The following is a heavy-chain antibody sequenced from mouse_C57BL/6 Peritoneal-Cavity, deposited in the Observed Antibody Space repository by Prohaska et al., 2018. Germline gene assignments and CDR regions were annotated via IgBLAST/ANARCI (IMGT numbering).Heavy chain of an antibody. V-gene: IGHV1-5*01. Sequence: EVQLQQSGTVLASPGASVKMSCKTSGYTFTSYWMHWVKQRPGQGLEWIGAIYPGNSDTSYNQKFKGKAKLTAVTSASTAYMELSSLTNEDSAVYYCTTLVITTVVAPFAYWGQGTLVTVSA. D-gene: IGHD1-1*01. CDR2: IYPGNSDT. J-gene: IGHJ3*01. CDR1: GYTFTSYW. CDR3: TTLVITTVVAPFAY.